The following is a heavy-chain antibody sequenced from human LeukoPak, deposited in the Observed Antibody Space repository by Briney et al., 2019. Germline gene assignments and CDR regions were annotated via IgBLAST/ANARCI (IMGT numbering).Heavy chain of an antibody. CDR3: ATMGPLDY. V-gene: IGHV3-43*02. J-gene: IGHJ4*02. Sequence: GGSLRLSCAASGFNFDNNGMHWVRQAPGKGLEWVSLISDDGYGTYYADSVKGRFTISRDNSKNSLYLQMNSLRSEDTALYYCATMGPLDYWGQGTLVTVSS. D-gene: IGHD4/OR15-4a*01. CDR1: GFNFDNNG. CDR2: ISDDGYGT.